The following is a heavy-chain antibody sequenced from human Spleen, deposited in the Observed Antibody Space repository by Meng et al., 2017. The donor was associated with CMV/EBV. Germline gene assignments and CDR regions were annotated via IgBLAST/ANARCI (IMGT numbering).Heavy chain of an antibody. CDR3: ARDRGQWLVSHPFDP. CDR2: IIPIFGAA. CDR1: GGTFSSYA. Sequence: SGGTFSSYAISWVRQAPGQGLEWMGGIIPIFGAANYAQIFQGRVTISTDESTRTAYMELSSLRSEDTAIYYCARDRGQWLVSHPFDPWGQGTLVTVSS. D-gene: IGHD6-19*01. V-gene: IGHV1-69*05. J-gene: IGHJ5*02.